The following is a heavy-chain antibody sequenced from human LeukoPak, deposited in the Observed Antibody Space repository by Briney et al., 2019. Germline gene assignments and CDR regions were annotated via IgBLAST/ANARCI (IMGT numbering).Heavy chain of an antibody. D-gene: IGHD3-10*02. Sequence: GGSLRLSCAASGFTVSSNYMTWVRQAPGKGLEWVSIIYSGGSTFYADSVKGRFTISRDNSKNTLYLQMNSLRAEDTAVYYCARGLGSGSYYAYWGQGTLVTVSS. CDR1: GFTVSSNY. CDR3: ARGLGSGSYYAY. J-gene: IGHJ4*02. V-gene: IGHV3-53*01. CDR2: IYSGGST.